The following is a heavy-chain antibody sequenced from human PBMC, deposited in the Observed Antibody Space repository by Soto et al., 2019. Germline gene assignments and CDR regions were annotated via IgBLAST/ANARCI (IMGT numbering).Heavy chain of an antibody. V-gene: IGHV1-18*01. CDR1: VYTITSYG. CDR3: ERARLSGFNSRWYGPWIDP. J-gene: IGHJ5*02. D-gene: IGHD1-20*01. Sequence: APVKRSCQASVYTITSYGIGWVRQKPEQGLEWMGWISAYNGNTNYAQKLQGRVTMTTDTSTSTAYMELRSLRSDDTAVYYCERARLSGFNSRWYGPWIDPWGNGTLVTVSS. CDR2: ISAYNGNT.